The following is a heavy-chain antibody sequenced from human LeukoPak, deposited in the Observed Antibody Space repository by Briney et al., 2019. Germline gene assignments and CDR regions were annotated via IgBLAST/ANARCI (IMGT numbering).Heavy chain of an antibody. Sequence: GGCLRLSCAASGFTFRSYWMSWVRQAPGKGLEWVANIKQDGSEKYYVDSVKGRFTISRDNAKNSLYLQMNSLRAEDTAVYYCASALYDYAERGYWGEGTLVTVSS. CDR1: GFTFRSYW. J-gene: IGHJ1*01. CDR3: ASALYDYAERGY. D-gene: IGHD3-16*01. CDR2: IKQDGSEK. V-gene: IGHV3-7*01.